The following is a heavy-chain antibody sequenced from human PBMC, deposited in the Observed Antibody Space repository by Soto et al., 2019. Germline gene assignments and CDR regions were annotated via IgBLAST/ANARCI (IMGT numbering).Heavy chain of an antibody. CDR2: LYSSGSA. V-gene: IGHV4-4*07. J-gene: IGHJ4*02. D-gene: IGHD3-10*01. CDR1: GHSMTGYY. Sequence: PSETLSLTCSVSGHSMTGYYWTWIRQPAGKGLEWIGRLYSSGSAAYDPSLESRVTMSLDTSRNQFSLNVTSVTAADTAVYYCAREGSGSSLSDWGRGTLVTVSS. CDR3: AREGSGSSLSD.